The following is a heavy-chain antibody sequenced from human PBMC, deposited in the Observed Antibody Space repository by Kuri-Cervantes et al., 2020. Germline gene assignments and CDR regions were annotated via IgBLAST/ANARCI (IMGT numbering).Heavy chain of an antibody. CDR1: GFTFSDYY. Sequence: GESLKISCAASGFTFSDYYMSWIRQAPGKGLEWVSYISSSSSTIYYADSVKGRFTISRDNAKNSLYLQMNSLRAEDTAVYYCAKEVPYYDFWSGYYPYGMDVWGQGTTVTVSS. J-gene: IGHJ6*02. V-gene: IGHV3-11*01. CDR2: ISSSSSTI. D-gene: IGHD3-3*01. CDR3: AKEVPYYDFWSGYYPYGMDV.